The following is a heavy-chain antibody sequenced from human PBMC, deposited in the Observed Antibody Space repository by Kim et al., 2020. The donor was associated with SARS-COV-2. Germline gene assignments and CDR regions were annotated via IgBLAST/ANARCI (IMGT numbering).Heavy chain of an antibody. D-gene: IGHD2-2*01. Sequence: DYAAPVKRRFTTSQDDSKNPLYLQINTQKTEDTAVYYCTTDLVVETNFDYWGQGTLVTVSS. V-gene: IGHV3-15*01. J-gene: IGHJ4*02. CDR3: TTDLVVETNFDY.